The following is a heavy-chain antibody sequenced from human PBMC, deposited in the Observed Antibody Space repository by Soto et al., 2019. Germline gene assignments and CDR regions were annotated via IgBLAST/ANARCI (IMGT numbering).Heavy chain of an antibody. D-gene: IGHD2-15*01. V-gene: IGHV4-39*01. Sequence: QVQLQESGPGLLEPLETLSLTCSVSGLSLNSGHDYWVWVRKSPGKGLAWIASVYYDESTYYNTSLKSRVTISIDKPRNQFSLTLKSVTAADTAVYYCGKVLIGATRHADVDSWGQGARVTVSS. CDR2: VYYDEST. CDR3: GKVLIGATRHADVDS. J-gene: IGHJ4*02. CDR1: GLSLNSGHDY.